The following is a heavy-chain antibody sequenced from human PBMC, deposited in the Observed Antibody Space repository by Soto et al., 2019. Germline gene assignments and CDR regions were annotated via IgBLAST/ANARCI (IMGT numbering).Heavy chain of an antibody. CDR1: GGTFSSYA. J-gene: IGHJ6*02. CDR2: IIPIFGTA. CDR3: ARDIGATVRGVIIYYYYYGMDV. V-gene: IGHV1-69*13. Sequence: ASVKVSCKASGGTFSSYAISWVRQAPGQGLEWMGGIIPIFGTANYAQKFQGRVTITADESTSTAYMELSSLRSEDTAVYYCARDIGATVRGVIIYYYYYGMDVWGQGTTVTVSS. D-gene: IGHD3-10*01.